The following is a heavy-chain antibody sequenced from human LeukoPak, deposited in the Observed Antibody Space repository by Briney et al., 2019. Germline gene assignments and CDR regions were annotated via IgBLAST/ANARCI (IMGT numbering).Heavy chain of an antibody. CDR3: ARRREPFSGSYYAY. CDR1: GGSFTGNY. CDR2: INHSGGT. D-gene: IGHD1-26*01. V-gene: IGHV4-34*01. Sequence: SETLSLTCGVSGGSFTGNYWSWIRQPPGKALEWIGEINHSGGTNYNPSLKSRGTISVDTSKNQFSLKLSSVTAADTAVYYCARRREPFSGSYYAYWGQGTLVTVSS. J-gene: IGHJ4*02.